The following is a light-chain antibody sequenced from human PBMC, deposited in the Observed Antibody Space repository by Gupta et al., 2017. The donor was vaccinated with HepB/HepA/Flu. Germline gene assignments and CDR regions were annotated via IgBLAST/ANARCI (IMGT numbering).Light chain of an antibody. CDR1: SSDVGGYNS. CDR3: SSFTRSTSTLVL. J-gene: IGLJ3*02. V-gene: IGLV2-14*03. Sequence: QSALTQPASVSGSPGQSITISCTGTSSDVGGYNSVSWYQQYPGKAPKLLIYDVTARPSGISTRFSASKSGNTASLTISGLQTEDEADYFCSSFTRSTSTLVLFGGGTKVTLL. CDR2: DVT.